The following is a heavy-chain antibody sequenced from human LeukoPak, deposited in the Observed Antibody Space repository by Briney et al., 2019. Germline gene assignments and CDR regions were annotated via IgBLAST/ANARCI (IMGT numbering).Heavy chain of an antibody. CDR3: ARDGLVVVTDRDAFDI. CDR1: GFTFSDYY. CDR2: ISSSGSTI. J-gene: IGHJ3*02. Sequence: GGSLRLSCAASGFTFSDYYMSWIRQAPGKGLERVSYISSSGSTIYYADSVKGRFTISRDNAKNSLYLQMNSLRAEDTAVYYCARDGLVVVTDRDAFDIWGQGTMVTVSS. V-gene: IGHV3-11*01. D-gene: IGHD2-21*02.